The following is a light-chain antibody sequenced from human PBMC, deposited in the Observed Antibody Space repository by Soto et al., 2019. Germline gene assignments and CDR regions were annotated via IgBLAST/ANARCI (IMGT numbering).Light chain of an antibody. Sequence: DIQMTQSPSSLSASVGDRVTITCQASHDIKKYLNWYQQKAHKVPKLLIHDASTLATGGPSRFTGSGFGTDFTLTINSLQPGDVATYYCQQFDDLPLTFGGGTKVDIK. CDR3: QQFDDLPLT. V-gene: IGKV1-33*01. CDR2: DAS. J-gene: IGKJ4*01. CDR1: HDIKKY.